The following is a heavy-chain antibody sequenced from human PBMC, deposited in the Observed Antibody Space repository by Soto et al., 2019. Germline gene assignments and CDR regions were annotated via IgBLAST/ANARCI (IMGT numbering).Heavy chain of an antibody. CDR3: ARGQGYCSSTSCHYYYYGMDV. J-gene: IGHJ6*02. D-gene: IGHD2-2*01. Sequence: PSETLSLTCAVSGGSISSGGYSWSWIRQPPGKGLEWIGYIYHSGSTYHNPSLKSRVTISVDRYKNQFSLKLSSVTAADTAVYYCARGQGYCSSTSCHYYYYGMDVWRQRTTVTVSS. V-gene: IGHV4-30-2*01. CDR2: IYHSGST. CDR1: GGSISSGGYS.